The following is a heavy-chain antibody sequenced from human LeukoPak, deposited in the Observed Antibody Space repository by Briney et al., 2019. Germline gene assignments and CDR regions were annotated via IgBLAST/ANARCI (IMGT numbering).Heavy chain of an antibody. CDR2: IWYDGSNK. V-gene: IGHV3-33*01. CDR3: ARDIVVVTSYYFEY. J-gene: IGHJ4*02. D-gene: IGHD2-21*02. CDR1: GFTFSSYG. Sequence: GGSLRLSCAASGFTFSSYGMHWVRQAPGKGLEWVAVIWYDGSNKYYADSVKGRFTISRDNYKNTLYLQMNSLRAEDTAVYYCARDIVVVTSYYFEYWGQGTLVTVSS.